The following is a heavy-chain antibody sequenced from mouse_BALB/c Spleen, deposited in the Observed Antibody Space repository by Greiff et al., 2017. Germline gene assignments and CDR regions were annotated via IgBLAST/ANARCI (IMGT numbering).Heavy chain of an antibody. Sequence: VQLQQSGAELVRPGTSVKVSCKASGYAFTNYLIEWVKQRPGQGLEWIGVINPGSGGTNYNEKFKGKATLTADKSSSTAYMQLSSLTSDDSAVYFCARSNYGSRYAMDYWGQGTSVTVSS. D-gene: IGHD1-1*01. V-gene: IGHV1-54*01. CDR3: ARSNYGSRYAMDY. J-gene: IGHJ4*01. CDR2: INPGSGGT. CDR1: GYAFTNYL.